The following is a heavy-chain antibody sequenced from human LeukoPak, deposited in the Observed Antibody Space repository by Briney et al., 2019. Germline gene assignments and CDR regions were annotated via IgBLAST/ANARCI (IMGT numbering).Heavy chain of an antibody. Sequence: PGGSLRLSCAASGFTFSNAWMSWVRQAPGKGLEWVSVIHSGDSTYYADSVKGRFTISRDNSKNTLYLQMNSLRAEDTAVYYCARELRERGTYYGTFDYWGQGTLVTVSS. D-gene: IGHD1-26*01. V-gene: IGHV3-66*02. CDR1: GFTFSNAW. J-gene: IGHJ4*02. CDR3: ARELRERGTYYGTFDY. CDR2: IHSGDST.